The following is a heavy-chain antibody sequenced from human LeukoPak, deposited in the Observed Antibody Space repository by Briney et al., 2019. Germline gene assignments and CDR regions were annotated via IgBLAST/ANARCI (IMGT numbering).Heavy chain of an antibody. Sequence: GGSLRLSCAASGFTFSSYAMTWVRQAPGKGLEWVSAISSSGGSTNYADSVKGRFTISRDNSKNTLFLQMNSLRAEDTAVYYCAKDKDSSSCFFDYWGQGTLVTVSS. CDR1: GFTFSSYA. V-gene: IGHV3-23*01. J-gene: IGHJ4*02. CDR2: ISSSGGST. D-gene: IGHD6-6*01. CDR3: AKDKDSSSCFFDY.